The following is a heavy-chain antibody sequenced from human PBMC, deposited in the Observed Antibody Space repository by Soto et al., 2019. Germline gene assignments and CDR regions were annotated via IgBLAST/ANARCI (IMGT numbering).Heavy chain of an antibody. CDR2: IIPIFGTA. V-gene: IGHV1-69*13. CDR3: ARGLYYDFWSGYYRGGTFDI. D-gene: IGHD3-3*01. CDR1: GGTFSSYA. J-gene: IGHJ3*02. Sequence: ASVKVSCKASGGTFSSYAISWVRQAPGQGLEWMGGIIPIFGTANYAQEFQGRVTITADESTSTAYMELSSLRSEDTAVYYCARGLYYDFWSGYYRGGTFDIWGQGTMVTVSS.